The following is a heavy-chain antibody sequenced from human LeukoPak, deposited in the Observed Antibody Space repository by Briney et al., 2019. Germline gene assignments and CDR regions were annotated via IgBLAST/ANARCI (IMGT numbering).Heavy chain of an antibody. CDR1: GFTFSSYE. D-gene: IGHD5-18*01. V-gene: IGHV3-48*03. CDR2: ISSSGSTI. CDR3: ARGGFRGYSYGYSDY. J-gene: IGHJ4*02. Sequence: GGSLRLSCAASGFTFSSYEMNWVRQAPGKGLEGVSYISSSGSTIYYADSVKGRFTISRDNAKNSLYLQMNSLRAEDTAVYYCARGGFRGYSYGYSDYWGQGTLVTVSS.